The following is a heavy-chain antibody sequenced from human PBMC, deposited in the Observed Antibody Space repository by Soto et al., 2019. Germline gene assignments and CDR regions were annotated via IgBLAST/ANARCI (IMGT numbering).Heavy chain of an antibody. Sequence: ASVKVSCKVSGYTLTELSMHWVRQAPGKGLEWMGGFDPEDGETIYAQKFQGRVTMTEDTSTDTAYMELSSLRSEDTAVYYCATSKHYDSSGYYSFHGMDVWGQGTTVTVSS. D-gene: IGHD3-22*01. CDR3: ATSKHYDSSGYYSFHGMDV. CDR1: GYTLTELS. V-gene: IGHV1-24*01. CDR2: FDPEDGET. J-gene: IGHJ6*02.